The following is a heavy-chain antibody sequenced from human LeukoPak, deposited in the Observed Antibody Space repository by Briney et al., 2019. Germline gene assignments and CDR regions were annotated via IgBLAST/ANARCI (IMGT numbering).Heavy chain of an antibody. J-gene: IGHJ6*04. D-gene: IGHD3-16*02. CDR1: GGSMNDYY. V-gene: IGHV4-59*01. CDR2: IYYTGNA. CDR3: ARTPYSSGRLGGYPYYYMDV. Sequence: SETLPLTCVVSGGSMNDYYWSWVRQSPGKGLDWIGQIYYTGNANYNPSLKSRLTISVDTSKNQLSLRLRSLTAADTAVYFCARTPYSSGRLGGYPYYYMDVWGKGTTVTVTS.